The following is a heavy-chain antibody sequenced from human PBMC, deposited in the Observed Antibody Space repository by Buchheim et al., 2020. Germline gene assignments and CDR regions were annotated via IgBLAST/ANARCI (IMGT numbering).Heavy chain of an antibody. V-gene: IGHV3-30*18. CDR3: AKDLWFGEPTGSYFDY. CDR1: GFTFSSYG. CDR2: ISYDGSNK. J-gene: IGHJ4*02. D-gene: IGHD3-10*01. Sequence: QVQLVESGGGVVQPGRSLRLSCAASGFTFSSYGMHWVRQAPGKGLEWVAVISYDGSNKYYADSVKGRFTISRDNSKNTLYLQMNSLRAEDTAVYYCAKDLWFGEPTGSYFDYWGQGTL.